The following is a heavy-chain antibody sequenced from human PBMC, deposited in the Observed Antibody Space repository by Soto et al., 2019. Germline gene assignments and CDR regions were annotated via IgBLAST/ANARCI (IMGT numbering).Heavy chain of an antibody. D-gene: IGHD6-19*01. CDR1: GLTFSSYG. Sequence: QVQLVESGGGVVQPGRSLRLSCAASGLTFSSYGMHWVRQAPGKGLEWVAVIWHDGSKKYYADSVKGRFTISRDNSKNTLYLQMNSLRVEDTAVYYCARVPDDSRGWVGAFDIWGQGTMVTVSS. CDR2: IWHDGSKK. J-gene: IGHJ3*02. V-gene: IGHV3-33*01. CDR3: ARVPDDSRGWVGAFDI.